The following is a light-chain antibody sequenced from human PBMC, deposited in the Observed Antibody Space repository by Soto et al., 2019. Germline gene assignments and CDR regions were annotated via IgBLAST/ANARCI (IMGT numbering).Light chain of an antibody. J-gene: IGLJ2*01. CDR2: LNSDGSH. V-gene: IGLV4-69*01. Sequence: QLVLTQSPSASASLGASVKLTCTLSSGHSNYAIAWHQQQPEKGPRFLMKLNSDGSHSKGDGIPDRFSGSSSGAGRYLTISTLQSEDEADYYCQTWVTGIHIFGGGTKLTVL. CDR1: SGHSNYA. CDR3: QTWVTGIHI.